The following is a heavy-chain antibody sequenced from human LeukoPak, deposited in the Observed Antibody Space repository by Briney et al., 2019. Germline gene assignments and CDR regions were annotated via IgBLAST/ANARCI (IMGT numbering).Heavy chain of an antibody. CDR2: INHSGST. CDR1: GGSFSGYY. J-gene: IGHJ6*03. Sequence: SETLSLTCAVYGGSFSGYYWSWIRQPPGKGLEWIGEINHSGSTNYNPSLKSRVTISVDTSKNQFSLKLSSVTAADTAVYYCARARRGYCSSTSCYDSKDYYYMDVWSKGTTVTVSS. V-gene: IGHV4-34*01. D-gene: IGHD2-2*01. CDR3: ARARRGYCSSTSCYDSKDYYYMDV.